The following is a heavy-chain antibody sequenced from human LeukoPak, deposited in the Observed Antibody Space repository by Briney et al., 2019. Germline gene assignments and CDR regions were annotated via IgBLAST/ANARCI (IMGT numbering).Heavy chain of an antibody. CDR2: IYYSGST. J-gene: IGHJ5*02. D-gene: IGHD2-2*01. Sequence: SETLSLTCTVSGGSISSSSYYWGWIRQPPGKGLEWIGSIYYSGSTYYNPSLKSRVTISVDTSKNQFSLKLSSVTAADTAVYYCARDIRVVPAAMMFDPWGQGTLVTVSS. CDR3: ARDIRVVPAAMMFDP. V-gene: IGHV4-39*07. CDR1: GGSISSSSYY.